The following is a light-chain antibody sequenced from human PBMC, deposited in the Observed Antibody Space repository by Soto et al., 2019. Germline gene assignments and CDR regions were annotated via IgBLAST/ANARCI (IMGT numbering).Light chain of an antibody. CDR2: TAT. J-gene: IGKJ1*01. Sequence: LVLTQSQGTLSLSPGERATLSCWASQSVHSRYLSWYQQRVGQAPRLLIYTATTRATGIPDRFSGNGSGTDFTLTISRLEPEDFAVYYCQQFDNSQWTFGQGTKVDI. CDR3: QQFDNSQWT. V-gene: IGKV3-20*01. CDR1: QSVHSRY.